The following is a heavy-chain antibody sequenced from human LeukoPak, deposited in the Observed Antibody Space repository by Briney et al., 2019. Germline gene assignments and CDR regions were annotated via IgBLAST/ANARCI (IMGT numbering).Heavy chain of an antibody. CDR1: GGSFSGYY. CDR3: ARGRTYYYDTSGYYPSSYYGMDV. CDR2: INHGETT. J-gene: IGHJ6*02. Sequence: SETLSLTCAVSGGSFSGYYWYWIRQPPGKRLEWIGEINHGETTNYNPFLKSRATLSVDTSKNQFSLKLTSVTAADTAVYDCARGRTYYYDTSGYYPSSYYGMDVWGQGTTVIVSS. D-gene: IGHD3-22*01. V-gene: IGHV4-34*01.